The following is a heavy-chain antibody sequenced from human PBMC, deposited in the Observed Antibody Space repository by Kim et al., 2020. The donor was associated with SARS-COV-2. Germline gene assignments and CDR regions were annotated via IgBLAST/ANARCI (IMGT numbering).Heavy chain of an antibody. V-gene: IGHV3-64D*06. J-gene: IGHJ4*02. D-gene: IGHD6-25*01. Sequence: GGSLRLSCSASGFTFSSYAMHWVRQAPGKGLEYVSAISTNGGSTYYEDSVKGRFTISRDNSKNTLYLQMSSLRAEDTAVYYCVRAAAAPRGLYDHWGQGTLVTVSS. CDR3: VRAAAAPRGLYDH. CDR1: GFTFSSYA. CDR2: ISTNGGST.